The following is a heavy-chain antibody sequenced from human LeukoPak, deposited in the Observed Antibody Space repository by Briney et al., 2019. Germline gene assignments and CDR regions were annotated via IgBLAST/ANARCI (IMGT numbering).Heavy chain of an antibody. CDR3: ARLGSWYRRDDY. Sequence: GGSLRLSCAASGFTFSSYWMHWVRQAPGKGLVWVSRINSDGSSTSSADSVKGRFTISRDNAKNTLYLQMNSLRAEDTAVYYCARLGSWYRRDDYWGQGTLVTVSS. CDR2: INSDGSST. CDR1: GFTFSSYW. D-gene: IGHD6-13*01. V-gene: IGHV3-74*01. J-gene: IGHJ4*02.